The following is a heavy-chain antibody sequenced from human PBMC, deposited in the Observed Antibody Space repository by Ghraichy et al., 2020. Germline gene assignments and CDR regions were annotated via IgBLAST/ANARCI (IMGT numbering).Heavy chain of an antibody. J-gene: IGHJ4*02. D-gene: IGHD5-18*01. CDR1: GGSISSGGYY. CDR3: ARGVSYGPGLPLFDY. Sequence: SLNISCTVSGGSISSGGYYWSWIRQHPGKGLEWIGYIYYSGSTYYNPSLKSRVTISVDTSKNQFSLKLSSVTAADTAVYYCARGVSYGPGLPLFDYWGQGTLVTVSS. V-gene: IGHV4-31*03. CDR2: IYYSGST.